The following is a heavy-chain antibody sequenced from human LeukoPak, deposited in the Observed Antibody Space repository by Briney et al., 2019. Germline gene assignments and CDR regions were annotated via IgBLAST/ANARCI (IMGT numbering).Heavy chain of an antibody. Sequence: GGSLRLSCAASGFTFSSYSMNWVRQAPGKGLEWVSSISSSSSYIYYADSVEGRFTISRDNAKNSLYLQMNSLRAEDTAVYYCAREDSIEAFDIWGQGTMVTVSS. CDR1: GFTFSSYS. J-gene: IGHJ3*02. CDR2: ISSSSSYI. CDR3: AREDSIEAFDI. V-gene: IGHV3-21*01. D-gene: IGHD4-11*01.